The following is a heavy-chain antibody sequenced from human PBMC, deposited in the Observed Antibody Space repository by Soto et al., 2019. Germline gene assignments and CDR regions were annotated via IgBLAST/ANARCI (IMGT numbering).Heavy chain of an antibody. CDR2: MSTSSTR. CDR3: AKPRSSLEWPPFDS. Sequence: GGSLRLSCAASGFTFSSYSMNWVRQAPGKGLEWVAVMSTSSTRYYADSVKGRFTIFRDNAKKTLYLQMNSLRPEDTAVYYCAKPRSSLEWPPFDSWGHGTLVTVSS. V-gene: IGHV3-48*01. D-gene: IGHD3-3*01. CDR1: GFTFSSYS. J-gene: IGHJ5*01.